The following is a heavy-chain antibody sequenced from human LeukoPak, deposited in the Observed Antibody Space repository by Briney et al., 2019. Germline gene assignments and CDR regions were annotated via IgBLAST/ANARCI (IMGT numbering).Heavy chain of an antibody. J-gene: IGHJ4*02. D-gene: IGHD6-19*01. CDR3: AKIIAVAGYYFDY. Sequence: GGSLRLSCAASGFTFSSYAMSWVRQAPGKGLEWVSAISGSGGSTYYADSVKGRFTISRDNSKNTLYLQMNSLRAEDTAVNYCAKIIAVAGYYFDYWGQGTLVTVSS. V-gene: IGHV3-23*01. CDR2: ISGSGGST. CDR1: GFTFSSYA.